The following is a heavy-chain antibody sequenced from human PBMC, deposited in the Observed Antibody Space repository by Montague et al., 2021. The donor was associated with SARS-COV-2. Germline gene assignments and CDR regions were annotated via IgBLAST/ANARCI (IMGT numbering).Heavy chain of an antibody. D-gene: IGHD1-7*01. Sequence: CAISGDSASRNNPAWNWIRQSPSRGLEWLGRTYYGSSWNTDYAVSVKSRITISPDTSKSQFSLHLNSVTPEDTAVYYCARGWNYAFDIWSQGTMVTVSS. J-gene: IGHJ3*02. CDR2: TYYGSSWNT. V-gene: IGHV6-1*01. CDR3: ARGWNYAFDI. CDR1: GDSASRNNPA.